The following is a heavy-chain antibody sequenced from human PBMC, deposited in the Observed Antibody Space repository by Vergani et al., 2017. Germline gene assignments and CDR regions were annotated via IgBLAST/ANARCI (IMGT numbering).Heavy chain of an antibody. CDR2: INHSGGST. D-gene: IGHD2-15*01. J-gene: IGHJ4*02. CDR1: GYTFTSYY. CDR3: ARAQCTLGYCSGCSCYPFDY. V-gene: IGHV1-46*01. Sequence: QVQLVQSGAEVKKPGASVKVSCKASGYTFTSYYMHWVRQAPGQGLEWMGIINHSGGSTSYAQKFQGRVTMTRDTSTSTVYMELSSLRSEDTAVYYCARAQCTLGYCSGCSCYPFDYWGQGTLVTVSS.